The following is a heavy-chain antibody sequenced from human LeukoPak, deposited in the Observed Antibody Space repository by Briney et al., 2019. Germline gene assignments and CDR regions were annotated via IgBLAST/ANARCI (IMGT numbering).Heavy chain of an antibody. CDR3: ARGVGGDWFPDN. CDR1: GFTSSSYW. V-gene: IGHV3-7*01. Sequence: GGSLRLSCAVSGFTSSSYWMSWVRQAPGKGLEWVANMNPDGSIRYYVASVKGRFTISRDDAMNPLHQQMNSLKAEDTAVYYCARGVGGDWFPDNWGQGTLVTVSS. J-gene: IGHJ4*02. D-gene: IGHD3/OR15-3a*01. CDR2: MNPDGSIR.